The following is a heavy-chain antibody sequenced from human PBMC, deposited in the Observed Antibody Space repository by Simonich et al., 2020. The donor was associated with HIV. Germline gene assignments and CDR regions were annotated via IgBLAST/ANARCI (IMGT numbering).Heavy chain of an antibody. V-gene: IGHV4-34*01. Sequence: QVQLQQWGAGLLKPSETLSLTCAVYGGSFSGYYWSWIRQPPGKVLEWIGEINHSGSNNDNPSLKSRVTISVDTSKNQFSLKLSSVTAADTAVYYCARLTAGGLGEYFQHWGQGTLVTVSS. CDR1: GGSFSGYY. CDR2: INHSGSN. J-gene: IGHJ1*01. D-gene: IGHD6-13*01. CDR3: ARLTAGGLGEYFQH.